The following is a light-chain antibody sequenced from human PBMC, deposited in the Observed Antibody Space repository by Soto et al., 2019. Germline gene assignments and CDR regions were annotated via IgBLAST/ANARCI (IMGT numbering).Light chain of an antibody. CDR2: GSS. CDR3: QQRSNWFLT. V-gene: IGKV3-15*01. CDR1: QSVSSS. J-gene: IGKJ4*01. Sequence: EIVMTQSPATLSVSPGERVTLSCRASQSVSSSLAWYQQKPGQSPRLLIDGSSTRATGIPARFSGSGSGTDFTLTISSLEPEDFAVYYCQQRSNWFLTFGGGTKVDIK.